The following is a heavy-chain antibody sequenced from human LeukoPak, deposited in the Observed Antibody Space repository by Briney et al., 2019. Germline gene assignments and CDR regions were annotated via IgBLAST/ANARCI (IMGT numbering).Heavy chain of an antibody. CDR3: ARWKDAILATGAYYYYGMDV. CDR1: GGTFSSYA. Sequence: ASVKVSCKASGGTFSSYAISWVRQATGQGLEWMGWMNPNSGNTGYAQKFQGRVTMTRNTSISTAYMELSSLRSEDTAVYYCARWKDAILATGAYYYYGMDVWGQGTTVTVSS. V-gene: IGHV1-8*02. CDR2: MNPNSGNT. D-gene: IGHD3-3*02. J-gene: IGHJ6*02.